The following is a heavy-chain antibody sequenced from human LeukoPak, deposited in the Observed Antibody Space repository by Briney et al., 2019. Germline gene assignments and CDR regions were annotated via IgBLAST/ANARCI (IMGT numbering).Heavy chain of an antibody. V-gene: IGHV6-1*01. Sequence: SQTLSLTCAISGDSVSSNSAAWNWIRQSPSRGLEWLGRTYYRSKWINDYSVSLKSRMTINADTSKNQFSLQLNSVTPEDTAVYYCTRDRSGTQAVWGQGTLVTVSS. CDR3: TRDRSGTQAV. D-gene: IGHD3-3*01. CDR1: GDSVSSNSAA. J-gene: IGHJ4*02. CDR2: TYYRSKWIN.